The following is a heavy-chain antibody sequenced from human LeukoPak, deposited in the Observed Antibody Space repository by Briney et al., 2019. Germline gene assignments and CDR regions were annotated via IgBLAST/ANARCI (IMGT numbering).Heavy chain of an antibody. CDR1: VGSISSGDYY. CDR3: ARDSITIFGVPGGWFDP. J-gene: IGHJ5*02. D-gene: IGHD3-3*01. V-gene: IGHV4-30-4*08. Sequence: SESLSLTRTVSVGSISSGDYYWSSIRHPPGKGLEWIGYIYYSGSTYYNPSLKSRVTISVYTSKNQFSLKLSSVTAADTGVYYCARDSITIFGVPGGWFDPWGQGTLVTVSS. CDR2: IYYSGST.